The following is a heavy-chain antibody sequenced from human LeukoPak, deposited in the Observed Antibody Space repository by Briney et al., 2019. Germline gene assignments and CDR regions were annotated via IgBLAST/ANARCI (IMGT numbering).Heavy chain of an antibody. D-gene: IGHD3-22*01. V-gene: IGHV1-18*01. Sequence: ASVKVSCKASGYTFTSYGISWVRQAPGQGLEWMGWISAYNGNTNYAQKLQGRVTMTTDTSTSTAYMELRNLRSDDTAVYYCARDSVADSSGYYNAEYFQHWGQGTLVTVSS. CDR1: GYTFTSYG. CDR2: ISAYNGNT. CDR3: ARDSVADSSGYYNAEYFQH. J-gene: IGHJ1*01.